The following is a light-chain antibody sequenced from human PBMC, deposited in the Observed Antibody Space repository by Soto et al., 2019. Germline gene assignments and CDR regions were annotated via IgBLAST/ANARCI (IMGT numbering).Light chain of an antibody. J-gene: IGLJ3*02. Sequence: QSVLTQPPSVTGAPGQRVTISCTGSNSNIGAGYAVHWYQQLPGTAPKLLMYGNNNRPSGVPDRFSGSRSGTSASLAITGLQTEDEGDYYCLSYDSSLRGWVFGGGTKLTVL. V-gene: IGLV1-40*01. CDR3: LSYDSSLRGWV. CDR2: GNN. CDR1: NSNIGAGYA.